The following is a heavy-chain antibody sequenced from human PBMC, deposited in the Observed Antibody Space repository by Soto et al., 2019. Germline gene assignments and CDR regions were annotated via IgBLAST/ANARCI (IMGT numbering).Heavy chain of an antibody. CDR2: MSYDGTNK. D-gene: IGHD1-26*01. V-gene: IGHV3-30-3*01. J-gene: IGHJ4*02. CDR3: ARVDNSGGYYRRYFDY. CDR1: GFTFSRYA. Sequence: GSLRLSCAASGFTFSRYAIHWVRQAPGKGLEWVAVMSYDGTNKDYSDSVKGRFTISRDNSKNTMYLQMNSLRGEDTAVYYCARVDNSGGYYRRYFDYWGQGTLVTVSS.